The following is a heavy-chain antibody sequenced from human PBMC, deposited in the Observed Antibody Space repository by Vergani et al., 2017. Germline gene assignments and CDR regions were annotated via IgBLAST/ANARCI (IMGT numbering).Heavy chain of an antibody. CDR2: ISWNSGSI. Sequence: EVQLVESGGGLVQPGRSLRLSCAASGFTFDDYAMHWVRQAPGKGLEWVSGISWNSGSIGYADSVKGRFTISRDNAKNALYLQMNSLRAEDTALYYCAKDGSGWYFLYFDLWGRGTLVTVSS. D-gene: IGHD6-19*01. V-gene: IGHV3-9*01. CDR3: AKDGSGWYFLYFDL. CDR1: GFTFDDYA. J-gene: IGHJ2*01.